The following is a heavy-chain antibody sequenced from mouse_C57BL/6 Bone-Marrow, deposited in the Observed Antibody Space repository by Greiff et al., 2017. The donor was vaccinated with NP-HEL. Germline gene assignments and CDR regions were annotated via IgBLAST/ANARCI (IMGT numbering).Heavy chain of an antibody. J-gene: IGHJ2*01. Sequence: VQLQQSGTVLARPGASVKMSCKTSGYTFTSYWMHWVKQRPGQGLEWIGAIYPGNSDTSYNQKFKGKAKLTAGTSASTAYMELSSLTNEDSAVYYCTRYDFYYYGSSYDYFDYWGQGTTLTVSS. V-gene: IGHV1-5*01. CDR3: TRYDFYYYGSSYDYFDY. CDR1: GYTFTSYW. D-gene: IGHD1-1*01. CDR2: IYPGNSDT.